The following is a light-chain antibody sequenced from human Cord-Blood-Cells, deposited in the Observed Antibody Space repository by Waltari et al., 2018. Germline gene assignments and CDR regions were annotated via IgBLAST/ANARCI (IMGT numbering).Light chain of an antibody. J-gene: IGLJ2*01. Sequence: QSALTQPASVSGSPGQSITISCTGTSSDVGGYNYVSWYQQHPGKAPKLMIYDVSKRPSGVSNRFSGSKSGNTASLTISGLQAEDEADYYCSSYTSSSVGFGGGTKLTVL. V-gene: IGLV2-14*01. CDR2: DVS. CDR1: SSDVGGYNY. CDR3: SSYTSSSVG.